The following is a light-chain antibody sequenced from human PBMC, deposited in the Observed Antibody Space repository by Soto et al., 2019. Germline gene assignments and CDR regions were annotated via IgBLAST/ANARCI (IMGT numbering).Light chain of an antibody. CDR3: QSYDNSLRGYV. J-gene: IGLJ1*01. V-gene: IGLV1-40*01. Sequence: QLVLTQPPSVSGAPGQRVTISCTGSSSNIGAGYDVHWYQQLPGTAPKLLIYGNSNRPSGVPDRFSGSKSGTSVSLAITGLQAEDEADYYCQSYDNSLRGYVFGTGTKLTVL. CDR2: GNS. CDR1: SSNIGAGYD.